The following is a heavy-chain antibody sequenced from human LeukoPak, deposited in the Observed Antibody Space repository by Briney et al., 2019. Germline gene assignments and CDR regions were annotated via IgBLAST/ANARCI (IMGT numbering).Heavy chain of an antibody. CDR3: ALSSTGRIGAFDY. D-gene: IGHD2-2*01. Sequence: SETLSLTCAVSGGSISSGGYSWSWIRQPPGKGLEWIGYIYHSGSTYYNPSLKSRVTISVDRSKNQFSLKLSSVTAADTAVYYCALSSTGRIGAFDYWGQGTLVTVSS. CDR1: GGSISSGGYS. V-gene: IGHV4-30-2*01. J-gene: IGHJ4*02. CDR2: IYHSGST.